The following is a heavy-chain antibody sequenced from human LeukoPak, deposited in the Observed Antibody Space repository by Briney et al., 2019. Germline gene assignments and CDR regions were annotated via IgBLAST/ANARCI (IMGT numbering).Heavy chain of an antibody. Sequence: GGSLRLSCAASGFTFSSHGMHWVRQAPGKGLEWVAIIYYDGSGQFYADSVKGRFTISRDNSKTTLYLQMNSLRAEDTAVYYCARGLSSVNDAFDIWGQGTMVTVSS. V-gene: IGHV3-33*01. J-gene: IGHJ3*02. D-gene: IGHD3-10*01. CDR1: GFTFSSHG. CDR3: ARGLSSVNDAFDI. CDR2: IYYDGSGQ.